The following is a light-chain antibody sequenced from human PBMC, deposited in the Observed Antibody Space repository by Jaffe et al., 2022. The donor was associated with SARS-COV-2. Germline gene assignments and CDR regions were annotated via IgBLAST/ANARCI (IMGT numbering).Light chain of an antibody. V-gene: IGLV3-1*01. CDR3: QAWDTSTPWV. CDR1: ELQKKS. Sequence: SFRLTQPPSVSVSPGQTATITCSGGELQKKSVSWYQQKSGRSPVLVIYHNDKRPSDIPDRFSGSNSGNTATLTITGTQALDEADYHCQAWDTSTPWVFGAGTTLTVL. J-gene: IGLJ3*02. CDR2: HND.